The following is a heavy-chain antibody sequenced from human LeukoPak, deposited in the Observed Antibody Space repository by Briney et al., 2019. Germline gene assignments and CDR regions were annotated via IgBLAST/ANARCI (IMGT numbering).Heavy chain of an antibody. D-gene: IGHD3/OR15-3a*01. V-gene: IGHV3-64*01. J-gene: IGHJ4*02. CDR3: ARVGPTGGYYFDY. CDR1: GFTFSSYA. Sequence: GGSLRLSCAASGFTFSSYAMHWVRQAPGKGLEYVSAISSSGGRAYYANSVKGRYTISRDNSKNTLYLQMGCLRAEDMAVYYCARVGPTGGYYFDYWGQGTLVTVSS. CDR2: ISSSGGRA.